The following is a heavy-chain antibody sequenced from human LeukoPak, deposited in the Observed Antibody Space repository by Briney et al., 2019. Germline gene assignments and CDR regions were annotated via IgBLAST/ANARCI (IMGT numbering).Heavy chain of an antibody. CDR3: TRQVMEFGYWFDP. V-gene: IGHV3-30*03. D-gene: IGHD3-10*01. Sequence: LPGGSLRLSCAASGFTFSSYGMHWVRQAPGKGLEWVAVISYDGSNKYYADPVKGRFTISRDNSKNTLYLQMNSLRAADTAVYYCTRQVMEFGYWFDPWGQGTLVTVSS. CDR1: GFTFSSYG. J-gene: IGHJ5*02. CDR2: ISYDGSNK.